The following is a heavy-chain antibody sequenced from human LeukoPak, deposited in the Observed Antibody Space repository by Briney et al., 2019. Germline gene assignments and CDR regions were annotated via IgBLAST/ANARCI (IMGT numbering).Heavy chain of an antibody. CDR1: GFTFSSYS. CDR2: ISSTSSTV. Sequence: GGSLRLSCAVSGFTFSSYSMTWVRQAPGKGLEWVSYISSTSSTVYYADSVKGRFTISRDNVKNSLYLQMNSLRAEDTAVYYCARGGSGWWFDYWGQGTLVTVSS. V-gene: IGHV3-48*01. D-gene: IGHD6-19*01. J-gene: IGHJ4*02. CDR3: ARGGSGWWFDY.